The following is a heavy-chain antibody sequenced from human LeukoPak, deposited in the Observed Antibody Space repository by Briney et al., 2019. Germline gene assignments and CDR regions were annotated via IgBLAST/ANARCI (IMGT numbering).Heavy chain of an antibody. CDR2: ISGSGGST. J-gene: IGHJ4*02. CDR3: AKAHSSSWFWIFDY. Sequence: GGSLRLSCAASGFTFSSYSMNWVRQAPGKGLEWVSGISGSGGSTYYADSVKGRFTISRDNFKNTLYLQMNSLRAEDTAVYYCAKAHSSSWFWIFDYWGQGTLVTVSS. CDR1: GFTFSSYS. D-gene: IGHD6-13*01. V-gene: IGHV3-23*01.